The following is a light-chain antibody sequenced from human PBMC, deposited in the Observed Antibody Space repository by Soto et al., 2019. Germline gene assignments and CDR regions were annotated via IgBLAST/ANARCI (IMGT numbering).Light chain of an antibody. CDR1: LDVGSD. J-gene: IGKJ1*01. CDR2: GAF. CDR3: HQRGSWPRGT. Sequence: EIVLTQSPATLSQSPGERATLSCRASLDVGSDLAWYQQKPGQPPRLLIYGAFTRATGVPPRFSGAGSGTDFTLTISSLQSDDFAIYYCHQRGSWPRGTFGQGTKVEIK. V-gene: IGKV3-15*01.